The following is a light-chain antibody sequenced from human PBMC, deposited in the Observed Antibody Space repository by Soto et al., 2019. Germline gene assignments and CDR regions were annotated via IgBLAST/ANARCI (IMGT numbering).Light chain of an antibody. CDR2: EVS. CDR1: SSDVGGYNF. Sequence: QSVLTQPASVFGSPGQSITISCTGTSSDVGGYNFVSWYQQHPGKAPKLMIYEVSNRPSGVSNRFSGSKSGNTASLTISGLQPEDEADYYCSSYTTSSTYVFGSGTKVTVL. J-gene: IGLJ1*01. V-gene: IGLV2-14*03. CDR3: SSYTTSSTYV.